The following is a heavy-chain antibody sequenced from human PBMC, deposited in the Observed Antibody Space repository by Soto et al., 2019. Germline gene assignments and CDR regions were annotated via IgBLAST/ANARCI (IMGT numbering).Heavy chain of an antibody. CDR1: GGTISGYY. J-gene: IGHJ5*02. D-gene: IGHD3-3*01. CDR2: IYSSGNT. V-gene: IGHV4-4*07. CDR3: ARGQRFSDWFDP. Sequence: PSETLSLTCSVSGGTISGYYWTWIRQPAGKGLEWIGRIYSSGNTKYNPSLQSRVTMSLDTSNNQFSLRLTSVTAADTAVYYCARGQRFSDWFDPWSQGTVVTVSS.